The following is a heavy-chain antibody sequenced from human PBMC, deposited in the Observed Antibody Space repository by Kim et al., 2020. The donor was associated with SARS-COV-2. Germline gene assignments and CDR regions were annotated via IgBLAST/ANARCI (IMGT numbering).Heavy chain of an antibody. D-gene: IGHD3-22*01. V-gene: IGHV3-30*18. J-gene: IGHJ6*02. CDR1: GFTFSSYG. Sequence: GGSLRLSCAASGFTFSSYGMHWVRQAPGKGPEWVAVISYDGSNKYYADSVKGRFTISRDNSKNTLYLQMNSLRAEDTAVYYCAKEAGLDYYDSSGYCMDVWGQGTTVTVSS. CDR2: ISYDGSNK. CDR3: AKEAGLDYYDSSGYCMDV.